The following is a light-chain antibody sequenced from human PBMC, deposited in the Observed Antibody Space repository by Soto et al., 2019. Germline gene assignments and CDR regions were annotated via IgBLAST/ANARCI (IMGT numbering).Light chain of an antibody. J-gene: IGKJ4*01. V-gene: IGKV3D-15*01. Sequence: EIMMTQSPATLSVSPGERATLSCRASQSVSSSYLAWYQQKPGQAPRLLIYGASSRATGIPDRFSGSGSGTDFTLTINSLQSEDFAVYYCQHYVDWPLTFGGGTKEDIK. CDR2: GAS. CDR3: QHYVDWPLT. CDR1: QSVSSSY.